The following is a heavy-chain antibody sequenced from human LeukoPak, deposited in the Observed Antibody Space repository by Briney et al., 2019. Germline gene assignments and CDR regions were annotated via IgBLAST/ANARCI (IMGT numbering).Heavy chain of an antibody. CDR3: ARGAYYYDSGGYDTADY. CDR2: INSDGRST. Sequence: GGSLRLSCAASGFTFGSYWMHWVRQAPGKGLVWVSRINSDGRSTSYADSVKGRFTISRDNAKNTLYLQMNSLRAEDTAVYYCARGAYYYDSGGYDTADYWGQGTLVTVSS. D-gene: IGHD3-22*01. J-gene: IGHJ4*02. CDR1: GFTFGSYW. V-gene: IGHV3-74*01.